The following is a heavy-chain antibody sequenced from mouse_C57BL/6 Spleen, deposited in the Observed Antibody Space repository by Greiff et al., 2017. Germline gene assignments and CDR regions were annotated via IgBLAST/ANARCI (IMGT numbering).Heavy chain of an antibody. D-gene: IGHD1-1*01. J-gene: IGHJ3*01. V-gene: IGHV1-7*01. CDR1: GYTFTEYT. CDR3: ATYYYGSSSFAY. CDR2: INPSSGYT. Sequence: QVQLQQSGAELVKPGASVKLSCKASGYTFTEYTIHWVKQRSGQGLEWIGYINPSSGYTKYNQKFKDKATLTADKSSSTAYMQLSSLTYEDSAVYYCATYYYGSSSFAYWGQGTLVTVSA.